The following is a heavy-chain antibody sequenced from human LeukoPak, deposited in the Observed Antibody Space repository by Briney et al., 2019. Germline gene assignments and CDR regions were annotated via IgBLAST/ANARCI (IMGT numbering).Heavy chain of an antibody. Sequence: ASVKVSCKASGYTFTSYGISWVRQAPGQGLEWMGWISAYNGNTNYAQRLQGRVTMTTDTSTSTAYMELRSLRSDDTAVYYRARAKVYYYDSSGYYDYWGQGTLVTVSS. V-gene: IGHV1-18*01. CDR3: ARAKVYYYDSSGYYDY. D-gene: IGHD3-22*01. CDR1: GYTFTSYG. J-gene: IGHJ4*02. CDR2: ISAYNGNT.